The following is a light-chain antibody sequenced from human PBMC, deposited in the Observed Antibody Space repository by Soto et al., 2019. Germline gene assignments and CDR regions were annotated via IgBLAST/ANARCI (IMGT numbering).Light chain of an antibody. CDR2: AAS. V-gene: IGKV1-39*01. CDR1: QGVSNY. CDR3: QQSYRTTHT. J-gene: IGKJ2*01. Sequence: DIQMTQSPSSLSASVGDRVTISCRASQGVSNYLIWYQQRQGRAPKLLIYAASNLVSGVPSRFSGSGSGTNFTLTISSLKPEDFATYYCQQSYRTTHTFGQGTKLETK.